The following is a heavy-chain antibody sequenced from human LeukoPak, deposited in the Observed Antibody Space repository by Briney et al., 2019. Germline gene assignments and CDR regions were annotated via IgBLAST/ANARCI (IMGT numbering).Heavy chain of an antibody. D-gene: IGHD1-26*01. J-gene: IGHJ4*02. Sequence: SETLSLTCTVSGGSISSYYWSWIRQPPGKGLEWIGYIYYSGSTNYNPSLKSRVTISADTSKNQFSLKLSSVTAADTAVYYCARDRMGEEFFDYWGQGTLVTVSS. CDR3: ARDRMGEEFFDY. V-gene: IGHV4-59*01. CDR2: IYYSGST. CDR1: GGSISSYY.